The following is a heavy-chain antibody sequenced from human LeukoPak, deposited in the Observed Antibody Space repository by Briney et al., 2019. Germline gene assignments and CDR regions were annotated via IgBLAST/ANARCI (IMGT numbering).Heavy chain of an antibody. D-gene: IGHD5-12*01. Sequence: SVKVSCKASGGAFSSYAISWVRQAPGQGLEWMGGIIPIFGTANYAQKFQGRVTITADKSTSTAYMELSSLRSEDTAVYYCARARGYDNPIDYWGQGTLVTVSS. CDR3: ARARGYDNPIDY. V-gene: IGHV1-69*06. J-gene: IGHJ4*02. CDR2: IIPIFGTA. CDR1: GGAFSSYA.